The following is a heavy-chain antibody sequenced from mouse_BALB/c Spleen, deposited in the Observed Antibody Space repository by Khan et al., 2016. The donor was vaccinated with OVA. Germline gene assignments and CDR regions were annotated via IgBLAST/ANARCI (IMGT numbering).Heavy chain of an antibody. Sequence: EVELVESGGGLVQPGGSRKLSCAASGFTFSNFGMHWVRQAPEKGLEWVAYISSGSNTIYYAASVKGRFTISRDNPENHLFLQMTSLRSEDTAIYYCTRRHNTYAWFAYWGQGTLGTVSA. CDR3: TRRHNTYAWFAY. D-gene: IGHD1-1*01. V-gene: IGHV5-17*02. CDR1: GFTFSNFG. CDR2: ISSGSNTI. J-gene: IGHJ3*01.